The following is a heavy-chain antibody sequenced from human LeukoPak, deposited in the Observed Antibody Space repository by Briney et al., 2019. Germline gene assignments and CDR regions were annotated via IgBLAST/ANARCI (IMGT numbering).Heavy chain of an antibody. CDR1: GFTVGNNY. CDR2: IFSHGET. V-gene: IGHV3-66*01. D-gene: IGHD2-8*01. CDR3: ARDPPAVSINTYA. J-gene: IGHJ4*02. Sequence: GGSLRLSCAASGFTVGNNYMNWVRQAPGKGLECVSLIFSHGETSYADSVKGRFTISRDNSKNTLYLQMNGLRVEDTAVYYCARDPPAVSINTYAWGQGTLVTVSS.